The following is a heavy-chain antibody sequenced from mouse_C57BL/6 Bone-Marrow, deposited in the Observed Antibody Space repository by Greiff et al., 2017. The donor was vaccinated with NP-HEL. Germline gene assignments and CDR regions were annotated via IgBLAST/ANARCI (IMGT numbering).Heavy chain of an antibody. Sequence: EVQLVESGAELVRPGASVKLSCTASGFNIKDDYMHWVKQRPEQGLEWIGWIDPENGDTEYASKFQGKATITADTSSNTAYLQLSSLTSEDTAVYYCTTTVVAYYAMDYWGQGTSVTVSS. V-gene: IGHV14-4*01. CDR1: GFNIKDDY. CDR3: TTTVVAYYAMDY. CDR2: IDPENGDT. D-gene: IGHD1-1*01. J-gene: IGHJ4*01.